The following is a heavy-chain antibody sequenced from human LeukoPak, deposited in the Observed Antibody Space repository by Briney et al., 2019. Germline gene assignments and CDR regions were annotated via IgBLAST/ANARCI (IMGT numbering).Heavy chain of an antibody. V-gene: IGHV3-23*03. D-gene: IGHD1-26*01. J-gene: IGHJ2*01. CDR1: GLTFTSYG. Sequence: GGSLRLSCAASGLTFTSYGMGWVRQAPGKGLEWVSGINDNRGTSTWYADSVKGRFTISRDNSKSTVYLQMNSLRAEDTALYYCAKEGVQAPTDWFFDLWGRGTLVIVSS. CDR3: AKEGVQAPTDWFFDL. CDR2: INDNRGTST.